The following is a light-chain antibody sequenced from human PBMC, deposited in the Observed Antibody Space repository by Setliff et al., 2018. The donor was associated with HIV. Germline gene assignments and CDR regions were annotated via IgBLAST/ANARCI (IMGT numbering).Light chain of an antibody. V-gene: IGLV2-23*02. J-gene: IGLJ2*01. CDR2: DVT. Sequence: QSALTQPASVSGSPGQSITISCTGSSSDIGDYESVSWYQQHPGEVPKLMIYDVTKRPSGVSNRFSASKSGNTASLTISGLQAEDEAHYYCCSYAGGDNWIFGGGTK. CDR3: CSYAGGDNWI. CDR1: SSDIGDYES.